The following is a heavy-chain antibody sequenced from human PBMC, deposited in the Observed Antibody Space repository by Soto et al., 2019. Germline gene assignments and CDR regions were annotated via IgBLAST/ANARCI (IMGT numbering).Heavy chain of an antibody. Sequence: QVQLVQSGAEVKKPGSSVKVSCKASGGTFSSYTISWVRQAPGQGLEWMGRIIPILGIANYAQKFQGRVTITADKSTSTADMELSSLRSEDTAVYYCASRDGYGGSLGRYFQHWGQGTLVTVSS. J-gene: IGHJ1*01. CDR2: IIPILGIA. D-gene: IGHD4-17*01. CDR1: GGTFSSYT. V-gene: IGHV1-69*02. CDR3: ASRDGYGGSLGRYFQH.